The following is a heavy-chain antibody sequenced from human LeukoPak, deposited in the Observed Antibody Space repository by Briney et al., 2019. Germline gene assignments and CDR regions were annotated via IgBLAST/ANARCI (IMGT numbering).Heavy chain of an antibody. D-gene: IGHD6-13*01. CDR2: ISSSSSYI. Sequence: GGSLRLSCAASGFTFSSYSMNWVRQAPGKGLEWVSSISSSSSYIYYANSVKGRFTISRDNAKNSLYLQMNSLRAEDTAVYYCARGIATGIDFFDPWGQGTLVTVSS. CDR3: ARGIATGIDFFDP. CDR1: GFTFSSYS. V-gene: IGHV3-21*01. J-gene: IGHJ5*02.